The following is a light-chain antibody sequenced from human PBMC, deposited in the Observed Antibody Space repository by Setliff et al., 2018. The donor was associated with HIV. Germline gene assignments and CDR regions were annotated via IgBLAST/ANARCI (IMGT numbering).Light chain of an antibody. CDR2: EDN. J-gene: IGLJ2*01. Sequence: QSVLTQPASVSGSPGQSTTITCTGTNSDVGSYNLVSWYQHHPGKAPKLIIYEDNKRPSGVSNRFSGSKSGNTASLTISGLQAEDEADYHCCSYAGSSSVQFGGGTKGTV. CDR1: NSDVGSYNL. CDR3: CSYAGSSSVQ. V-gene: IGLV2-23*02.